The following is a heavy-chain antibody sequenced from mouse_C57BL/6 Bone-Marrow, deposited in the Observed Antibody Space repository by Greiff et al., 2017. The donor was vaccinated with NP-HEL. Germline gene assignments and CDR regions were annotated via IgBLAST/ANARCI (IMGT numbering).Heavy chain of an antibody. CDR2: IWSGGST. Sequence: VQLQQSGPGLVQPSQSLSITCTVSGFSFTSYGVHWVRQSPGKGLEWLGVIWSGGSTDYNAAFISRLSISKDNSKSHVFFNMNSLHADDTAIYYCARWLPFAYWGQGTLVTVSA. CDR1: GFSFTSYG. V-gene: IGHV2-2*01. J-gene: IGHJ3*01. D-gene: IGHD2-2*01. CDR3: ARWLPFAY.